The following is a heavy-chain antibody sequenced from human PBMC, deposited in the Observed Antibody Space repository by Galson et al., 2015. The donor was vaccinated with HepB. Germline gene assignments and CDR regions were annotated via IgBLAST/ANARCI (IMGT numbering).Heavy chain of an antibody. CDR2: INPNSGDT. V-gene: IGHV1-2*06. CDR3: ARVPTTAEFDY. Sequence: SVKASCKASGYTFSGYYIHWVRQAPGQGLEWMGRINPNSGDTNYAQNFQGRVTMTRDTSTSTAYMELSRLRSDDTAVYYCARVPTTAEFDYWGQGSLVTVSS. CDR1: GYTFSGYY. D-gene: IGHD1/OR15-1a*01. J-gene: IGHJ4*02.